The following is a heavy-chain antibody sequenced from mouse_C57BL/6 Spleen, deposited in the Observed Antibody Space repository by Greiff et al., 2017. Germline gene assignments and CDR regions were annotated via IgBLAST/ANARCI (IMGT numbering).Heavy chain of an antibody. Sequence: EVMLVESGGGLVKPGGSLKLSCAASGFTFSDYGMHWVRQAPEKGLEWVAYISSGSSTIYYADTVKGRFTISRDNAKNTLYLQMTSLRSEDTAMYYCATEGITTVVANYFDYWGQGTTLTVSS. D-gene: IGHD1-1*01. CDR3: ATEGITTVVANYFDY. J-gene: IGHJ2*01. V-gene: IGHV5-17*01. CDR1: GFTFSDYG. CDR2: ISSGSSTI.